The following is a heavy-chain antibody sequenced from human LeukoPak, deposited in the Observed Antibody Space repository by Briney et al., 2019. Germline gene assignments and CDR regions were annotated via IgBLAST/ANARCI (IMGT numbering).Heavy chain of an antibody. CDR2: MNPNSGNT. D-gene: IGHD3-3*01. V-gene: IGHV1-8*01. J-gene: IGHJ5*02. CDR3: ARGPHYDFWSGYPEGGWFDP. Sequence: ASVKVSCKASGYTFTSYDINWVRQATGQGLEWMGWMNPNSGNTGYAQKFQGRVTMTRNTSISTAYMELSSLRSGDTAVYYCARGPHYDFWSGYPEGGWFDPWGQGTLVTVSS. CDR1: GYTFTSYD.